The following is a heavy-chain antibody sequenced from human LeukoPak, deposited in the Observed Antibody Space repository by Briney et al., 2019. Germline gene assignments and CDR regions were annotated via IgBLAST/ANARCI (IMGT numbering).Heavy chain of an antibody. V-gene: IGHV3-21*01. CDR2: ISSSSSYI. Sequence: GGSLRLSYPASGFTFSSYAMTWVRQAPGKGLEWVSSISSSSSYIYYADSVKGRFTISRDNAKNSMYLQMNRLRGEDTAVYYCARGYEGYSSSRHDYWGQGTLVTVSS. D-gene: IGHD6-13*01. J-gene: IGHJ4*02. CDR1: GFTFSSYA. CDR3: ARGYEGYSSSRHDY.